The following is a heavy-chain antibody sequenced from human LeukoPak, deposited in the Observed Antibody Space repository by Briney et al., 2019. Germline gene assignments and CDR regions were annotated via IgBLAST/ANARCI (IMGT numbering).Heavy chain of an antibody. D-gene: IGHD6-6*01. CDR2: INPNSGVT. V-gene: IGHV1-2*02. J-gene: IGHJ5*02. Sequence: GASVKVSCKASGYTFTGYSVHWVRQAPGQGLEWMGWINPNSGVTKYAQKFQGRVTMTRDTSISTAYMELSSLRSDDTAVYYCARAVEYSTSARLNWFDPWGQGTLVTVSS. CDR1: GYTFTGYS. CDR3: ARAVEYSTSARLNWFDP.